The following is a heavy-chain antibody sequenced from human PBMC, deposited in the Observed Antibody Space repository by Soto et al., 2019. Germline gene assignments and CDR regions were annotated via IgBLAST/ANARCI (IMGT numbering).Heavy chain of an antibody. Sequence: TLSLTCAVSGGSISSSNWWSWVRRPPGKGLEWIGEIYHSGSTNYNPSLKSRVTISVDKSKNQFSLKLSSVTAADTAVYNCAXLTTVTWRLGYWGQGTLVTVSS. CDR3: AXLTTVTWRLGY. D-gene: IGHD4-17*01. V-gene: IGHV4-4*02. CDR1: GGSISSSNW. J-gene: IGHJ4*02. CDR2: IYHSGST.